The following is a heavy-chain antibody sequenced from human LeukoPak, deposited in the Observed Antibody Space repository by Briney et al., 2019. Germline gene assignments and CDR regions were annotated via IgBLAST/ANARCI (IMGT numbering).Heavy chain of an antibody. D-gene: IGHD2-2*01. V-gene: IGHV4-38-2*02. Sequence: PSETLSLTCTVSGSSISSGYYWGWIRQPPGKGLEWTGSIYHSGSTYYNPSLKSRVTISVDTSKNQFSLNLSSVTAADTAVYYCARLVVVPAATHARDYWGQGTLVTVSS. J-gene: IGHJ4*02. CDR1: GSSISSGYY. CDR3: ARLVVVPAATHARDY. CDR2: IYHSGST.